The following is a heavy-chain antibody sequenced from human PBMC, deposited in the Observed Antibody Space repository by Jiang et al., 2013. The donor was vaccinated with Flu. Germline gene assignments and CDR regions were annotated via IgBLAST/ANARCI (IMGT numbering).Heavy chain of an antibody. CDR2: IIPIFGTA. D-gene: IGHD2-2*02. CDR3: ARAPGCSSTSCYIPSGWYFDL. J-gene: IGHJ2*01. V-gene: IGHV1-69*01. CDR1: TFSSYA. Sequence: TFSSYAISWVRQAPGQGLEWMGGIIPIFGTANYAQKFQGRVTITADESTSTAYMELSSLRSEDTAVYYCARAPGCSSTSCYIPSGWYFDLWGRGTLVTVSS.